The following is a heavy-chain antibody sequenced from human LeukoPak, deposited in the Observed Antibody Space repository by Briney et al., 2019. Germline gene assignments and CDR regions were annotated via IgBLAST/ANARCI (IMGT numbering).Heavy chain of an antibody. V-gene: IGHV1-18*01. CDR3: ARDRVQIVGASSVYFQY. Sequence: ASVKVSCKASGYTFTSSGISWVRQAPGQGLEWMGWISGYNGNTKYAQRFQGRVTMTTDTSTSTVYMDLRSLRSDDTAVYFCARDRVQIVGASSVYFQYWGRGTLVTVSS. CDR2: ISGYNGNT. CDR1: GYTFTSSG. J-gene: IGHJ1*01. D-gene: IGHD1-26*01.